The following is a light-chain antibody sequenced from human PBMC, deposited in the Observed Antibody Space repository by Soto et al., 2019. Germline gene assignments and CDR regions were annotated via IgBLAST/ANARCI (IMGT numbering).Light chain of an antibody. CDR3: QQRSNWPPA. J-gene: IGKJ1*01. CDR2: DAS. CDR1: QSVSSY. V-gene: IGKV3-11*01. Sequence: FPATLSLSPGERATRSCRASQSVSSYLAWYQQKTGQAPRLLIYDASNRATGIPARFSGSGSGTDFTLTISSLEPEDFAVYYCQQRSNWPPAFGQGTKVDIX.